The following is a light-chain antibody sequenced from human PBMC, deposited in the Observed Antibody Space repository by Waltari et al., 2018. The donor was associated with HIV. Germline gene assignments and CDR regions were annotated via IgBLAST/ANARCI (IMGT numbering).Light chain of an antibody. CDR3: MEALQTPIT. CDR1: QSLLHSDGYKY. Sequence: DIVMTQSPLSLPVIPGEPASISCRSSQSLLHSDGYKYLDWYLQKPGQSPQLLIYLGSYRASGVPDRFSGSGSGTDFTLKISRVEAEDVGVYYCMEALQTPITFGQGTRLEIK. CDR2: LGS. V-gene: IGKV2-28*01. J-gene: IGKJ5*01.